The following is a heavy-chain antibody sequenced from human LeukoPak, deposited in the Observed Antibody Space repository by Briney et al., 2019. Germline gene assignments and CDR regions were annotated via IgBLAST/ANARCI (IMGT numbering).Heavy chain of an antibody. CDR3: ARRGGGDSSGYYYT. D-gene: IGHD3-22*01. V-gene: IGHV3-48*03. Sequence: GGFLRLSCAASGFTFSSYEMNWVRQAPGKGLEWVSYISSSGSTIYYADSVKGRFTISRENAKNSLYLQMNSLRAEDTAVYYCARRGGGDSSGYYYTWGQGTLVTVSS. CDR1: GFTFSSYE. J-gene: IGHJ5*02. CDR2: ISSSGSTI.